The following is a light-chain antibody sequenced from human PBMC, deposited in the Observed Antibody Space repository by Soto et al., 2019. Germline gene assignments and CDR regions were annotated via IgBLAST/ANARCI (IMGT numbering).Light chain of an antibody. Sequence: VVMTHCPATLSVSPWEIVTFSCRASQSVTTNLAWYQHKPGQSPRLLISDASTGASGIPPRFSGSGSGTEFTLTIDRLQSADFAVYYCQQYDRWPVTFGGGTKVDIK. CDR1: QSVTTN. J-gene: IGKJ4*01. CDR2: DAS. CDR3: QQYDRWPVT. V-gene: IGKV3-15*01.